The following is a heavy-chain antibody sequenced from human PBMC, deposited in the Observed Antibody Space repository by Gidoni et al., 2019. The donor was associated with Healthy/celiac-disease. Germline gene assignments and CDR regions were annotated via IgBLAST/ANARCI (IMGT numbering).Heavy chain of an antibody. CDR1: GFTFSSYE. J-gene: IGHJ4*02. V-gene: IGHV3-48*03. CDR3: ARFGRFDYGDYYFDY. CDR2: ISSSGSTI. Sequence: EVQLVESGGGLVQPGGSLRLSCAASGFTFSSYEMNWVRQAPGKGLEWVSYISSSGSTIYYADSVKGRFTISRDNAKNSLYLQMNSLRAEDTAVYYCARFGRFDYGDYYFDYWGQGTLVTVSS. D-gene: IGHD4-17*01.